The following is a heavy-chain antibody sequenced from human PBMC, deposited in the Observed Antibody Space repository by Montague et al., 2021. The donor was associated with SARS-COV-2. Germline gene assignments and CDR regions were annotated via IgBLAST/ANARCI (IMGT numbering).Heavy chain of an antibody. D-gene: IGHD2-15*01. J-gene: IGHJ4*02. CDR1: GGSTSNYY. V-gene: IGHV4-59*01. Sequence: SETLSLTCSVSGGSTSNYYWTWIRQSPGKGLQWIGYIFYTGSTKFNPSLKSRVSMSLDTSKNHFSLRLSAVTAADTARYYCARAQNICFIANFVNYFDLWGLGALVTVPS. CDR3: ARAQNICFIANFVNYFDL. CDR2: IFYTGST.